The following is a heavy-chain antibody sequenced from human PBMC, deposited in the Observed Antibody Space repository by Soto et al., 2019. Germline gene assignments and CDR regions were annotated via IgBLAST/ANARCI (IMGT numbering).Heavy chain of an antibody. CDR2: IYYSGST. J-gene: IGHJ6*02. CDR3: ARRLGPNPITMVRGVIKAYYYGMDV. D-gene: IGHD3-10*01. Sequence: SETLSLTCTVSGGSISSSSYYWGWIRQPPGKGLEWIGSIYYSGSTYYNPSLKSRVTISVDTSKNQFSLKLSSVTAADTAVYYCARRLGPNPITMVRGVIKAYYYGMDVWGQGTTVTVSS. CDR1: GGSISSSSYY. V-gene: IGHV4-39*01.